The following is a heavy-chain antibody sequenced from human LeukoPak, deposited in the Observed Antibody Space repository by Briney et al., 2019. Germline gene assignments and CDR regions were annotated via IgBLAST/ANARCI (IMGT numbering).Heavy chain of an antibody. Sequence: PGGSLRLSCAASGFTVSSNYMSWVRQAPGKGLEWVSVIYSGGSTYYADSVKGRFTISRDNSKNTLYLQMNSLRAEDTAVYYCARESGCSYGHPDYWGQGTLATVSS. CDR2: IYSGGST. CDR3: ARESGCSYGHPDY. V-gene: IGHV3-66*02. D-gene: IGHD5-18*01. J-gene: IGHJ4*02. CDR1: GFTVSSNY.